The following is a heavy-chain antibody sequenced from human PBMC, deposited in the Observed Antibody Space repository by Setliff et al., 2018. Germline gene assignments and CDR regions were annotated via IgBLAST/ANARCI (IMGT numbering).Heavy chain of an antibody. Sequence: LRLSCAASGFSFSGPYMSWVRQAPGKGLEWVSSISPTSGYIFYADSVRGRFTVSRDNAKSSLYLQMNSLSAEDTAVYYCATDSMVQGAPFYFDNWGQGTLVTVSS. J-gene: IGHJ4*02. V-gene: IGHV3-21*06. CDR1: GFSFSGPY. CDR2: ISPTSGYI. CDR3: ATDSMVQGAPFYFDN. D-gene: IGHD3-10*01.